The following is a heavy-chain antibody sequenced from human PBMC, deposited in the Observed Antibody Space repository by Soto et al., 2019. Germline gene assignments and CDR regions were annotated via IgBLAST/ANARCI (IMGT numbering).Heavy chain of an antibody. CDR2: IHDMGTT. V-gene: IGHV4-30-4*01. CDR1: GFSIGSDDYY. CDR3: ARNDIAGPFWYVGL. J-gene: IGHJ2*01. Sequence: QMQLQESGPGLVKPSQTLSLTCTVSGFSIGSDDYYWTWIRQTPGKALEWIAYIHDMGTTFYNPSLKSRIGVSLDTSKKQFSLRLTSVTAADTAVYYFARNDIAGPFWYVGLWGRGILVTVSS.